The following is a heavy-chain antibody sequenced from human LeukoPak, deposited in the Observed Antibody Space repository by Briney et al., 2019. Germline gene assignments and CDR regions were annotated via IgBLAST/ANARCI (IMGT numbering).Heavy chain of an antibody. J-gene: IGHJ3*02. CDR2: ISTDGSST. Sequence: GGSLRLSCAASGFTFSSYWMHWVRQAPGKGLVWVSRISTDGSSTSYADSVKGRFTISRDNAKNSLYLQMNSLRAEDTAVYYCAKPLIALAQGAFDIWGQGTMVTVSS. CDR3: AKPLIALAQGAFDI. V-gene: IGHV3-74*01. CDR1: GFTFSSYW. D-gene: IGHD3-22*01.